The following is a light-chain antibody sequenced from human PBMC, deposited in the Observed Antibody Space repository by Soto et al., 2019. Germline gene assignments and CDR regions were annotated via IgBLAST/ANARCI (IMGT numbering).Light chain of an antibody. CDR1: SGDFGDHQL. J-gene: IGLJ1*01. V-gene: IGLV2-23*02. CDR3: CSYAGSITFV. CDR2: EVG. Sequence: QSALTQPPSVSGSPGQSVTISCTGSSGDFGDHQLVSWYQQHPAKAPKLMIYEVGKRPSGVSNRFSGSKSGNTASLTISGLQDEDEADYYCCSYAGSITFVFGTGTKLTVL.